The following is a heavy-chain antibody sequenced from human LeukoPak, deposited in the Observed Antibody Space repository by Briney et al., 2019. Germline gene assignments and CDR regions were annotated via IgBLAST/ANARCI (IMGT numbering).Heavy chain of an antibody. CDR3: ASSRFLEWPSYYYGMDV. CDR1: GGTFSIYA. D-gene: IGHD3-3*01. CDR2: IIPIFGTA. V-gene: IGHV1-69*13. Sequence: SVKVSCKASGGTFSIYAISWVRQAPGQGLEWMGGIIPIFGTANYAQKFQGRVTITADESTSTAYMELSSLRSEDTAVYYCASSRFLEWPSYYYGMDVWGQGTTVTVSS. J-gene: IGHJ6*02.